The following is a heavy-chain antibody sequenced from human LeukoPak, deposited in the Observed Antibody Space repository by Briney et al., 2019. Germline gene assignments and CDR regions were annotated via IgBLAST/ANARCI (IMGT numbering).Heavy chain of an antibody. CDR1: GFTFSSYS. V-gene: IGHV3-48*01. D-gene: IGHD3-22*01. Sequence: PGGSLSLSCAASGFTFSSYSMNSVRHAPRKGLQSVSYITSCSSTIYYADSEKGRFTISGDSTNNSLNLQMNSLRAEDTAVYYCARGSRYYDSSGSYPGTVDAFDIWGQGTIVTVSS. J-gene: IGHJ3*02. CDR3: ARGSRYYDSSGSYPGTVDAFDI. CDR2: ITSCSSTI.